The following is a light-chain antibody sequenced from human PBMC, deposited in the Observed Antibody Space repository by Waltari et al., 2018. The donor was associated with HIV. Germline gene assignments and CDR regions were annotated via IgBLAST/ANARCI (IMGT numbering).Light chain of an antibody. V-gene: IGLV1-51*01. CDR2: ENN. Sequence: QSVLTQPPSVSAAPGQKVTISCSGSHSNIGNNFVSWSQHLPGTAPKLLIYENNRRPSRIPDRFSDSKTGTSATLGITGLQTGDEAIYYCATWDNSLRAMFGGGTKLTVL. CDR1: HSNIGNNF. CDR3: ATWDNSLRAM. J-gene: IGLJ3*02.